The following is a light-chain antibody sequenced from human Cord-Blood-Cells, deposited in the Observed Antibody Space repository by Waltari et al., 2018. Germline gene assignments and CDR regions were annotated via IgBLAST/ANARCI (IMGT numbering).Light chain of an antibody. CDR2: EGS. CDR1: SSDVGGYNL. CDR3: CSYAGSSTFVV. Sequence: QSALTQPASGSGSPGQSITISCTGTSSDVGGYNLVSWYQQHPGKAPKLMIYEGSKRPSGVSNRFSGSKSGNTASLTISGLQAEDEADYYCCSYAGSSTFVVFGGGTKLTVL. V-gene: IGLV2-23*01. J-gene: IGLJ2*01.